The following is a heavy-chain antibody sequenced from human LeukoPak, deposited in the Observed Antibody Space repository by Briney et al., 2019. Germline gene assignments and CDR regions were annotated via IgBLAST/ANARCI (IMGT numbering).Heavy chain of an antibody. J-gene: IGHJ5*02. CDR3: ARDGP. CDR2: INQDGSEK. CDR1: GFTFTSHW. Sequence: GGSLRLSCAASGFTFTSHWMSWVRQAPGKELEWVANINQDGSEKYYVDSVKGRFTISRDNAKNSLYLQMNSLRAEDTAVYYCARDGPWGQGTLVTVSS. V-gene: IGHV3-7*01.